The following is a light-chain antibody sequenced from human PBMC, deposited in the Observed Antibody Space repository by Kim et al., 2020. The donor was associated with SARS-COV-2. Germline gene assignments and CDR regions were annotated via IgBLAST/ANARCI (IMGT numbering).Light chain of an antibody. CDR3: QQSYSSLRT. J-gene: IGKJ1*01. CDR2: AAS. CDR1: QSISSY. V-gene: IGKV1-39*01. Sequence: ASVGDRVTITCRASQSISSYLNWYQQKPGNATKLLIYAASSLQSGVPSRFSGSGSGTDFALTISSLQPEDFATYYCQQSYSSLRTFGQGTKVDIK.